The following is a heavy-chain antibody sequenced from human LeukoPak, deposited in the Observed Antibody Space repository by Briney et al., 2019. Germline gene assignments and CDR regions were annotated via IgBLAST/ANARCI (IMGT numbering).Heavy chain of an antibody. CDR3: AKDFLANIVGATPIFDY. J-gene: IGHJ4*02. Sequence: GRSLRLSCAASGFIFSNYGMHWVRQAPGKGLEWVAVIWYDGSNKYYADSVKGRFTISRDNSKNMLYLEMNSLRAEDTAVYYCAKDFLANIVGATPIFDYWGQGTLVTVSS. CDR1: GFIFSNYG. D-gene: IGHD1-26*01. CDR2: IWYDGSNK. V-gene: IGHV3-33*06.